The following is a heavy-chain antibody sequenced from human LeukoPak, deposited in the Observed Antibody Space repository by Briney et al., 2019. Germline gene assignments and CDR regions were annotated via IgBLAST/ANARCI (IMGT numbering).Heavy chain of an antibody. J-gene: IGHJ5*02. CDR2: IIPIFGTA. Sequence: SVTVSCKASGGTFSSYAISWVRQAPGQGLEWMGGIIPIFGTANYAQKFQGRVTITADKSTSTAYMELSSLRSEDTAVYYCARDYYDSSGYRWFDPWGQGTLVTVSS. CDR1: GGTFSSYA. V-gene: IGHV1-69*06. CDR3: ARDYYDSSGYRWFDP. D-gene: IGHD3-22*01.